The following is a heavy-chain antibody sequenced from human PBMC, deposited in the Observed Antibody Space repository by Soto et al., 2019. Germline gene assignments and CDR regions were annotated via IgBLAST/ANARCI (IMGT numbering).Heavy chain of an antibody. CDR2: IYTGGST. V-gene: IGHV4-4*07. D-gene: IGHD6-13*01. CDR1: GASIGNYY. Sequence: SETLSLTCTVSGASIGNYYWTWIRQFAGKRLEWIGRIYTGGSTNYNPSLKSRITMSVDTSKKQFSLKLTSVTAADTAVYYCARQTTYSSSWYDCXGQGTTVTVP. CDR3: ARQTTYSSSWYDC. J-gene: IGHJ5*01.